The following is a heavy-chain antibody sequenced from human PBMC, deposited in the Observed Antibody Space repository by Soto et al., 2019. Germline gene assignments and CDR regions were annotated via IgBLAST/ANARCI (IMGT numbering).Heavy chain of an antibody. D-gene: IGHD1-26*01. Sequence: PGGSLRLSCAASGFTFSSYEMNWVRQAPGKGLEWVSYISSSGSTIYYADSVKGRFTISRDNAKNSLYLQMNSLRAEDTAVYYCARGEDSGRYYGYYYGMDVWGQGTKVTVYS. CDR1: GFTFSSYE. CDR3: ARGEDSGRYYGYYYGMDV. CDR2: ISSSGSTI. V-gene: IGHV3-48*03. J-gene: IGHJ6*02.